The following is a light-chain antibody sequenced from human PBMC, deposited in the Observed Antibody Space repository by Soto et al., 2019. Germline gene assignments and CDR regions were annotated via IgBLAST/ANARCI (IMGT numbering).Light chain of an antibody. CDR1: QSVSRN. Sequence: EIVLTQSPATLSLSPGERATLSCRASQSVSRNLAWYQQRPGQAPRLLIYDASNRATGIPARFSGSGSGTDFTLNISSLEPEDFAVYYCQHRTNWPLTFGGGTKVEIK. J-gene: IGKJ4*01. CDR2: DAS. V-gene: IGKV3-11*01. CDR3: QHRTNWPLT.